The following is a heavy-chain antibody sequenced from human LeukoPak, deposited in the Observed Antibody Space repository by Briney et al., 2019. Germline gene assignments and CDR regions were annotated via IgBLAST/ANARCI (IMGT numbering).Heavy chain of an antibody. Sequence: SETLSLTCTVSSGSISDNNYFWGWIRQPPGKGLEWIGSIYYSGSTYYNPSLKSRVTISLDTSKNQFSLKLSSVTAADTAVYYCARHPNGPTPRSDYFDYWGQGTLVTVSS. J-gene: IGHJ4*02. CDR2: IYYSGST. D-gene: IGHD2-8*01. CDR3: ARHPNGPTPRSDYFDY. V-gene: IGHV4-39*01. CDR1: SGSISDNNYF.